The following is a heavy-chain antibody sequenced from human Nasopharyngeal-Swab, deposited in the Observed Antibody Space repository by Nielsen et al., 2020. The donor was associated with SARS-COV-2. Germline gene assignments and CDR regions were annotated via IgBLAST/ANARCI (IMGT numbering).Heavy chain of an antibody. CDR3: ASEHPAEYALDV. Sequence: GGSLRLSCVGSGFIFTTYAINWVRQAPGKGLEWVSHISVSGADIHYGDSVRGRFTISRDNTKNSVYLQMNSLRAEDTAVYYCASEHPAEYALDVWGLGTTVTVS. CDR1: GFIFTTYA. CDR2: ISVSGADI. J-gene: IGHJ6*02. V-gene: IGHV3-21*05.